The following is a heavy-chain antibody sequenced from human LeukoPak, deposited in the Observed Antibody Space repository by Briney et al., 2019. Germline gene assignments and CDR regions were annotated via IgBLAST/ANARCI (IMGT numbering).Heavy chain of an antibody. Sequence: PSETLSLTCAVYGGSFSGYYWSWIRQPPGKGLEWIGEINHSGSTNYNPSLKSRVTISVDTSKNQFSLKLSSVTAAGTAVYYCARREYYYDSSGYYFGYFQHWGQGTLVTVSS. CDR1: GGSFSGYY. V-gene: IGHV4-34*01. CDR3: ARREYYYDSSGYYFGYFQH. J-gene: IGHJ1*01. CDR2: INHSGST. D-gene: IGHD3-22*01.